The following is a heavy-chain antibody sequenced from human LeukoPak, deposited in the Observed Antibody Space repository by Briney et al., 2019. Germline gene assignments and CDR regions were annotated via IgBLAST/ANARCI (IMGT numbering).Heavy chain of an antibody. Sequence: SETLSLTCTVSGGSISGGSYYWSWIRQPAGKGLEWIGRVYSSGSTDYNPSLKSRLSISVDTSKIQFSLRLSSVTVADTAVYYCARTPLRGATFFTSYPNWFDTWGQGTLVTVSS. CDR2: VYSSGST. CDR3: ARTPLRGATFFTSYPNWFDT. V-gene: IGHV4-61*02. J-gene: IGHJ5*02. CDR1: GGSISGGSYY. D-gene: IGHD3-10*01.